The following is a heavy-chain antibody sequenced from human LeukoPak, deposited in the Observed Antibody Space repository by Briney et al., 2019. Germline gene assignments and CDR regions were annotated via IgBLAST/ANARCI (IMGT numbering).Heavy chain of an antibody. CDR1: GVSISSGDYY. CDR3: ARVYSGYNKDY. Sequence: SQTLSLTCTVSGVSISSGDYYWSWIRQPPGKGLEWIGYIYYSGSTSYNPSLKSRVTISVDTSKNQFSLQLNSVTAADTAVYYCARVYSGYNKDYWGQGTLVTVSS. J-gene: IGHJ4*02. CDR2: IYYSGST. D-gene: IGHD5-12*01. V-gene: IGHV4-30-4*01.